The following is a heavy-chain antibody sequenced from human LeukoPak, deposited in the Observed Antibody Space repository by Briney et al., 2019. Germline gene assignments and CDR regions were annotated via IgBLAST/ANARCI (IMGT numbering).Heavy chain of an antibody. V-gene: IGHV1-2*06. Sequence: GASVKVSCKASGYTFTSYGISWVRQAPGQGFEWMGRINPNSGGTNYAQKFQGRVTMTRDTSIRTTYMELSRLRSDDTAIYYCAQRGYSGYYYGMDVWGQGTTVTVSS. CDR2: INPNSGGT. CDR1: GYTFTSYG. D-gene: IGHD5-12*01. CDR3: AQRGYSGYYYGMDV. J-gene: IGHJ6*02.